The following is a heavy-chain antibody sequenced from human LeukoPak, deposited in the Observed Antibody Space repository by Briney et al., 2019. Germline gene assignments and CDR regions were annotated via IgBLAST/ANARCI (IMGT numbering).Heavy chain of an antibody. D-gene: IGHD2-8*01. Sequence: GGSLRLSCAASGFTFSNYAMSWVRQAPGKGLEWVSTIVGGYGSKTYYADSVKGRFTTSRDNSNNTLYLQLDSLRAEDTALYFCAKARDSNGYDCFDSWGQGSLVAVSS. CDR2: IVGGYGSKT. V-gene: IGHV3-23*01. CDR3: AKARDSNGYDCFDS. J-gene: IGHJ5*01. CDR1: GFTFSNYA.